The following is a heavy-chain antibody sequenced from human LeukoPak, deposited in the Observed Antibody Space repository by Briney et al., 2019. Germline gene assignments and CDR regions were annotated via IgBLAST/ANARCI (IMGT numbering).Heavy chain of an antibody. J-gene: IGHJ4*02. Sequence: ASVKVSCKASGGTFSSYAISWVRQAPGQGLEWMGRIIPILGIANYAQKFQGRVTITADKSTSTAYMELSSLRSEDTAVYYCARDSYSSGWGDPDYRGQGTLVTVSS. CDR1: GGTFSSYA. V-gene: IGHV1-69*04. CDR2: IIPILGIA. D-gene: IGHD6-19*01. CDR3: ARDSYSSGWGDPDY.